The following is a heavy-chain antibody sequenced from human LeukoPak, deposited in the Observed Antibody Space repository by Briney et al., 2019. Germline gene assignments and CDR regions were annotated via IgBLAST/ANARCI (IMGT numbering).Heavy chain of an antibody. V-gene: IGHV3-23*01. D-gene: IGHD3-3*01. CDR2: ISVSGGST. J-gene: IGHJ3*01. CDR3: AKDWYYDFWSGYSPA. CDR1: GGTFSIYA. Sequence: SVSCRASGGTFSIYAMSWVRQAPGKGLEWVSAISVSGGSTYYADSVKGRFTISRDNSKNTLYLQMNSLRAEDTAVYYCAKDWYYDFWSGYSPAWGQGTMVTVSS.